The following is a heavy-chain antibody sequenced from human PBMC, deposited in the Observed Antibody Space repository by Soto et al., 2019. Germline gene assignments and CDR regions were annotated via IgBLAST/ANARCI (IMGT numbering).Heavy chain of an antibody. Sequence: EVQLFESGGGLVEPGESLRLSCAASGFIFKDFAMSWVRQAPGKGLEWVSTITTSDDITYSSDSVRGRFTISGDNSANTRFLQMSTLRRDDTATYYCTKGDSSGYFDPSAGYSTPDHWGQGTLVTVSS. CDR2: ITTSDDIT. CDR3: TKGDSSGYFDPSAGYSTPDH. V-gene: IGHV3-23*01. CDR1: GFIFKDFA. J-gene: IGHJ5*02. D-gene: IGHD2-15*01.